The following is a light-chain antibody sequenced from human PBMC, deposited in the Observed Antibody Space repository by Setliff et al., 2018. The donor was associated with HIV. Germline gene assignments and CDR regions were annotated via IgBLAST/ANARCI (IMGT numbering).Light chain of an antibody. Sequence: SALTQPPSASGAPGQTVTISCSGSSSNIETHYVYWYQQFPGTAPKLLIYRNDQRPSGVPARFSGSKSGTSAALTISDLRAEDEAEYFCAAWNDRPTGIYGFGTGTKVTVL. V-gene: IGLV1-47*01. CDR2: RND. CDR3: AAWNDRPTGIYG. CDR1: SSNIETHY. J-gene: IGLJ1*01.